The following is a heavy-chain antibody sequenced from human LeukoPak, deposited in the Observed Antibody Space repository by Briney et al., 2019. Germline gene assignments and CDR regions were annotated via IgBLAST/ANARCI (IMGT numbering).Heavy chain of an antibody. CDR1: GGSISSYY. J-gene: IGHJ5*02. D-gene: IGHD3-22*01. CDR3: ARSPRGYYDSSGYFDP. V-gene: IGHV4-59*01. CDR2: IYYSGST. Sequence: SETLSLTCTVSGGSISSYYWSWIRQPPGKGLEWIGYIYYSGSTNYNPSLKSRVTISVDTSKNQFSLKLSSVTAADTAVYYCARSPRGYYDSSGYFDPWGQGTLVTVSS.